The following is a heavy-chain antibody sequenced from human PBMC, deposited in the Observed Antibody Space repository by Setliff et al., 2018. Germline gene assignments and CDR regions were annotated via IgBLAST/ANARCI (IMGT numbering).Heavy chain of an antibody. Sequence: GALRLSCTSSGFNFGDHAVSWVRQAPGKGLEWVGRIKSAADGGTIEYAAAVNGRFTVSRDDSKNTLFLQMNSLKTEETALYYCTTDWSRGDSGNYLRLDYWGPGTLVTVSS. CDR3: TTDWSRGDSGNYLRLDY. J-gene: IGHJ4*02. CDR1: GFNFGDHA. CDR2: IKSAADGGTI. D-gene: IGHD3-10*01. V-gene: IGHV3-15*01.